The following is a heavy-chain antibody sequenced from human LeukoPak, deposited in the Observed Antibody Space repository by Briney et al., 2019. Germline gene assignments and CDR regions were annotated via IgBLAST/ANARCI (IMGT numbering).Heavy chain of an antibody. J-gene: IGHJ4*02. CDR3: ARVRAVAARSSFRY. CDR2: INHSGST. CDR1: GGSISSYY. V-gene: IGHV4-34*01. D-gene: IGHD6-6*01. Sequence: SETLSLTCTVSGGSISSYYWSWIRQPPGKGLEWIGEINHSGSTNYNPSLKSRVTISVDTSKNQFSLKLSSVTAADTAVYYCARVRAVAARSSFRYWGQGTLVTVSS.